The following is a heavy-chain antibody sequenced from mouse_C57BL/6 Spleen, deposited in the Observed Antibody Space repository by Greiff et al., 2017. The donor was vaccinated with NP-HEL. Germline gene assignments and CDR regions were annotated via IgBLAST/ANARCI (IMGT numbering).Heavy chain of an antibody. CDR3: TKWITTVVATDAMDY. CDR2: IDPETGGT. Sequence: VQLQQSGAELVRPGASVTLSCKASGYTFTDYEMHWVKQTPVHGLEWIGAIDPETGGTAYNQKFKGKAILTADKSSSTAYMELRSLTSEDSAVYYCTKWITTVVATDAMDYWGQGTSVTVSS. D-gene: IGHD1-1*01. CDR1: GYTFTDYE. J-gene: IGHJ4*01. V-gene: IGHV1-15*01.